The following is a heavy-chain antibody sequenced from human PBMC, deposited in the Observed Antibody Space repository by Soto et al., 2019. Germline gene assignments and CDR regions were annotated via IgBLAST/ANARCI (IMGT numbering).Heavy chain of an antibody. V-gene: IGHV3-33*03. CDR2: IWYDGSLE. CDR1: GFSFSSFG. CDR3: AKPSYDFWSGYYHPFDY. J-gene: IGHJ4*02. D-gene: IGHD3-3*01. Sequence: QVQLVESGGGVVQPGRSLRLSCAASGFSFSSFGMHWVRQAPGKGLEWVAIIWYDGSLEYYADSVKGRFPISRDKSKNTLYLQMNSLRVEDTAVYYCAKPSYDFWSGYYHPFDYWGQGTLVTVSS.